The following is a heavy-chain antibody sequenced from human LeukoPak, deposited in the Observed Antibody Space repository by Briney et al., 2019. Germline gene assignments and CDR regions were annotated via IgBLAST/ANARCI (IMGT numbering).Heavy chain of an antibody. D-gene: IGHD5-12*01. V-gene: IGHV4-59*08. CDR2: IHYSGTT. J-gene: IGHJ4*02. CDR3: ARMGGYIGYATH. Sequence: PSETLSLTCTVSGGSISTYYWSWIRQPPGKGLEWIGYIHYSGTTNYNPSLKNRVTISLDTSKNQFSLNLGSVTAADTAVYFCARMGGYIGYATHRGQGTLVTVSS. CDR1: GGSISTYY.